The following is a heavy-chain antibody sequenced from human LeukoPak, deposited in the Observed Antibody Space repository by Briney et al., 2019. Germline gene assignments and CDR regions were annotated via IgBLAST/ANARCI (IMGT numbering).Heavy chain of an antibody. CDR2: ISSNGGST. CDR1: GFTFSSYA. V-gene: IGHV3-64*01. J-gene: IGHJ4*02. Sequence: GGSLRLSCAASGFTFSSYAMHWVRQAPGKGLEYVSAISSNGGSTYYANSVKGRFTISRDNSKNTLYLQMGSLRAEDMAVYYCAREQQLVNDYWGQGTLVTVSS. CDR3: AREQQLVNDY. D-gene: IGHD6-13*01.